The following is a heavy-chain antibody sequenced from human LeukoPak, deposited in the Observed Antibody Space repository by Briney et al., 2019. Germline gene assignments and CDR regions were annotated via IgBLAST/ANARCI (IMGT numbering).Heavy chain of an antibody. CDR2: IYYSGST. J-gene: IGHJ4*02. CDR1: GGSISSYY. D-gene: IGHD3-10*01. V-gene: IGHV4-59*01. Sequence: SETLSLTCTVSGGSISSYYWSWIRQPPGKGLEWIGYIYYSGSTNYNPSLKSRVTISVDTSKNQFSLKLSSVTAAGTAVYYCARGAGSPYYFDYWGQGTLVTVSS. CDR3: ARGAGSPYYFDY.